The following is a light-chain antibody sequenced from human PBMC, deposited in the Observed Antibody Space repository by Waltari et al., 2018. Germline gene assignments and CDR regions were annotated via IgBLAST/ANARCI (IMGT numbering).Light chain of an antibody. CDR2: EGS. CDR1: DSDVGAYDF. CDR3: SSYTTSSAPGV. Sequence: QSALTQPASVSGSPGQSITISCSGTDSDVGAYDFVSWYQQHPGKAPHLTIYEGSNRPSGISNRFSASKSGNTASLTSAGLQAEDEADYYCSSYTTSSAPGVFGTGTRVTVL. J-gene: IGLJ1*01. V-gene: IGLV2-14*01.